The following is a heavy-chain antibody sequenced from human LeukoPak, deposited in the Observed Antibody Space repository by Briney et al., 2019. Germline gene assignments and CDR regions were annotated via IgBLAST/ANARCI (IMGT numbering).Heavy chain of an antibody. CDR2: IIPIFGTA. V-gene: IGHV1-69*13. J-gene: IGHJ3*02. Sequence: GASVKVSCKASGGTFSSYAISWVRQAPGQGLEWMGGIIPIFGTANYAQTFQGRVTITADESTSTAYMELSSLRSEDTAVYYCARGLRYFDWLPQAGDAFDIWGQGTMVTVSS. D-gene: IGHD3-9*01. CDR1: GGTFSSYA. CDR3: ARGLRYFDWLPQAGDAFDI.